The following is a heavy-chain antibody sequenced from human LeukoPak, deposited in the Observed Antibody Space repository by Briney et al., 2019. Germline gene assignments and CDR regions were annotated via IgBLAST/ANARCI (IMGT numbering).Heavy chain of an antibody. V-gene: IGHV4-34*01. CDR3: AREDIVVVVAATGGFDT. D-gene: IGHD2-15*01. Sequence: SETLSVTCAVYGGSFSGYYCSWIRQPPGKGLEWIGEINHSGSTNYNPSLTSRVIISVDTSKNQFSLKPSSVTAADTAVYYCAREDIVVVVAATGGFDTSGEGTMVTVSS. CDR1: GGSFSGYY. CDR2: INHSGST. J-gene: IGHJ3*02.